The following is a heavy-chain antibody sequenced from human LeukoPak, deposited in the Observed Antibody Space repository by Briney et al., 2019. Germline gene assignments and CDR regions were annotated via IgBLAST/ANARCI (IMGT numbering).Heavy chain of an antibody. CDR2: IYYSGST. Sequence: PSETLSLTCTVSGGSISSYYWSWIRQPPGKGLEWIGYIYYSGSTNYNPPLKSRVTISVDTSKNQFSLKLSSVTAADTAVYYCARHEGYGGNPRVDYWGQGTLVTVSS. CDR1: GGSISSYY. D-gene: IGHD4-23*01. J-gene: IGHJ4*02. CDR3: ARHEGYGGNPRVDY. V-gene: IGHV4-59*08.